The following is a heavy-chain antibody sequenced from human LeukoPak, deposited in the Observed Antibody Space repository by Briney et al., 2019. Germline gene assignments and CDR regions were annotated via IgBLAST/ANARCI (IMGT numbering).Heavy chain of an antibody. CDR2: ISSDGNLI. J-gene: IGHJ6*02. V-gene: IGHV3-30*04. CDR3: AREEYDYALGALDV. D-gene: IGHD4/OR15-4a*01. Sequence: PGRSLRLSCATSGFTFSRYAMQWVRQAPGKGLAWVAVISSDGNLIFYADSVKGRFTISRDNSKNTVYLQMNSLRAEDTAVFYCAREEYDYALGALDVWGQRTTVSVSS. CDR1: GFTFSRYA.